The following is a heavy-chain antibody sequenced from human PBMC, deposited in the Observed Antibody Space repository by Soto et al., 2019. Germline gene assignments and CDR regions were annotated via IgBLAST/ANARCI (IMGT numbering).Heavy chain of an antibody. Sequence: GGSLRLSCAASGFTFSNYAMSWVRQAPGKGLEWVSAISGNGDATYYADSVKGRVTISRENSKNTLFLQMNSLRAEDTAVYYCAIPSGLTVTGPEYWGQGTLVTVSS. J-gene: IGHJ4*02. CDR2: ISGNGDAT. CDR1: GFTFSNYA. CDR3: AIPSGLTVTGPEY. D-gene: IGHD6-19*01. V-gene: IGHV3-23*01.